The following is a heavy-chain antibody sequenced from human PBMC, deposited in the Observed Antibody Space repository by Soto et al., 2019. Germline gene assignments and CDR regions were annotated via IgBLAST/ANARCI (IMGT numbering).Heavy chain of an antibody. J-gene: IGHJ4*02. CDR2: INHSGRT. CDR1: GGSFSGYY. CDR3: ARRSGYYDFWSGYYTGHY. Sequence: PSGTLSLTCAVYGGSFSGYYWGWIRQPPGKGLEWIGEINHSGRTNYNPSLKSRVTISADTSKNQFSQNLSSVTAADTAVYYCARRSGYYDFWSGYYTGHYWGQGTPVTVSS. D-gene: IGHD3-3*01. V-gene: IGHV4-34*01.